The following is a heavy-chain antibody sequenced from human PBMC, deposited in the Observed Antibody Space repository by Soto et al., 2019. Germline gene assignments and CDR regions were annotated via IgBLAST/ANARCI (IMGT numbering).Heavy chain of an antibody. V-gene: IGHV3-33*01. CDR2: IWYDGSNK. CDR3: AREGGTFYDYFWGSYRYFDY. J-gene: IGHJ4*02. D-gene: IGHD3-16*02. Sequence: QVQLVESGGGVVQPGRSLRLSCAASGFTFSSYGMHWVRQAPGKGLEWVAVIWYDGSNKYYADSVKGRFTISRDNSKNPLYLQMNSLRAEDTAVYYCAREGGTFYDYFWGSYRYFDYWGQGTLVTVSS. CDR1: GFTFSSYG.